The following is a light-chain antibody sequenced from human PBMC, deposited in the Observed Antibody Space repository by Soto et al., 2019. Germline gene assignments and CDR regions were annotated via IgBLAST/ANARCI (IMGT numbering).Light chain of an antibody. Sequence: QSVLTQPPSASGSPGQSVTISCTGTSSDVGGYNYVSWYQQHPGKALKLLIYEVTKRPSGVPDRFYGSKSGNTASLTVSGLQAEDEADYFCSSYAGSNNYVFGTGTKVTGL. V-gene: IGLV2-8*01. CDR3: SSYAGSNNYV. CDR1: SSDVGGYNY. J-gene: IGLJ1*01. CDR2: EVT.